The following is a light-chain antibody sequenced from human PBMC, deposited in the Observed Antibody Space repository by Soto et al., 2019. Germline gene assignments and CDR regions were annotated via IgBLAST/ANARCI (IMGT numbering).Light chain of an antibody. CDR2: GPS. Sequence: EVVLTQSPGSLSLSPGQRATLSCRASQSVDSTFFAWYQKKPGQAHSLLIYGPSKRATGIPDRFSGSGSGTAFTLIISRLEPEDFAVYYCQQYKSSGTFGQGTKVELK. J-gene: IGKJ1*01. CDR3: QQYKSSGT. CDR1: QSVDSTF. V-gene: IGKV3-20*01.